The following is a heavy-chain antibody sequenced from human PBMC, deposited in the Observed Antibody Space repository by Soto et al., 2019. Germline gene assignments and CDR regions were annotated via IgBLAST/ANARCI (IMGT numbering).Heavy chain of an antibody. CDR2: ISSDGSNT. J-gene: IGHJ5*01. CDR3: ARDRAGNNWFDP. CDR1: GFTVTNSY. Sequence: GGSLRLSCAASGFTVTNSYMAWVRQAPGKGLEWVAVISSDGSNTYYTDSVQGRFSISRDNSKNTLFLQMNSLRVEETAIYYCARDRAGNNWFDPWGQGTLVTVSS. V-gene: IGHV3-30-3*01. D-gene: IGHD3-10*01.